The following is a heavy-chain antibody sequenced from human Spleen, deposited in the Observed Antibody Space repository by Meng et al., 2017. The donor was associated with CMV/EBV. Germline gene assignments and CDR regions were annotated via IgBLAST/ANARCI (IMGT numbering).Heavy chain of an antibody. Sequence: SGDSRSSNSYSWGWIGQPPGKGLEWIGDFSYTGNTYYNPSLKSRVTISVDTSKNQFSLRLSSVTAADTAVYYCARSHGSGKDYKGFNWGQGALVTVSS. D-gene: IGHD3-10*01. CDR3: ARSHGSGKDYKGFN. V-gene: IGHV4-39*01. CDR1: GDSRSSNSYS. CDR2: FSYTGNT. J-gene: IGHJ4*02.